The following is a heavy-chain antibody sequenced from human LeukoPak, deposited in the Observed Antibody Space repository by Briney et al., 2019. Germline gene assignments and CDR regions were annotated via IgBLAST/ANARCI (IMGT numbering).Heavy chain of an antibody. J-gene: IGHJ3*02. D-gene: IGHD3-3*01. V-gene: IGHV1-69*13. CDR3: ARSRSIRRVGITISGVVIDAFHI. CDR2: IIPIFGTA. CDR1: GGTFSSYA. Sequence: SVEVSCKASGGTFSSYAISWVRQAPGQGLEWMGGIIPIFGTANYAQKFQGRVTITADESTSTAYMELSSLRSEDTAVYYCARSRSIRRVGITISGVVIDAFHIWAQGTMVTVSS.